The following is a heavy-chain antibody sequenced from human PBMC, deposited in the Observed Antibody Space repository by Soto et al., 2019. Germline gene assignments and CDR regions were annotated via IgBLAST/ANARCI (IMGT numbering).Heavy chain of an antibody. CDR1: GFTFDDYA. D-gene: IGHD3-3*01. J-gene: IGHJ6*02. CDR2: ISWNSYTI. CDR3: AKDITIFGVFIRGMDV. V-gene: IGHV3-9*01. Sequence: DVQLVESGGGLVQPGRSLRLSCAASGFTFDDYAMHWVRQAPGKGLEWVSGISWNSYTIAYADSVKGRFTISRDNAKNSLYLQMNTLRAEDTALYYCAKDITIFGVFIRGMDVWGQGTTATVSS.